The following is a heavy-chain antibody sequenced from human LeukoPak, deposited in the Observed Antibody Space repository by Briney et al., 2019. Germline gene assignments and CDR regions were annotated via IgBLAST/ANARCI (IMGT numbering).Heavy chain of an antibody. CDR2: IRYDGSNK. V-gene: IGHV3-30*02. J-gene: IGHJ4*02. CDR1: GFTFSSYA. Sequence: GGSLRLSCAASGFTFSSYAMHWVRQAPGKGLEWVAFIRYDGSNKYYADSVKGRFTISRDNSKNTLYLQMNSLRAEDTAVYYCARAYCSGGSCFHFDYWGQGTLVTVSS. CDR3: ARAYCSGGSCFHFDY. D-gene: IGHD2-15*01.